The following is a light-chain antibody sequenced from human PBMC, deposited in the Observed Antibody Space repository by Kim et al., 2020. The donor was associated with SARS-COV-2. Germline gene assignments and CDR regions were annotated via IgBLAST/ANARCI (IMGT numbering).Light chain of an antibody. V-gene: IGLV3-1*01. J-gene: IGLJ2*01. CDR1: KLGDKY. Sequence: SYELTQPPSVSVSPGQTASITCSGDKLGDKYACWYQQRPGQSPVLIIYQDKQRPSGIPERFSGSNSGNTATLTISGTQAMDEADYYCRAWDSSTVVFGGGTQLTVL. CDR2: QDK. CDR3: RAWDSSTVV.